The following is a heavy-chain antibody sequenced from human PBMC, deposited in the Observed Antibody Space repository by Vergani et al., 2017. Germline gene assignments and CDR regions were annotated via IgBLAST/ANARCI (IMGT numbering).Heavy chain of an antibody. CDR3: ASVGTSRSLDY. D-gene: IGHD1-14*01. J-gene: IGHJ4*02. Sequence: VQLVESGGGLVKPGGSLRLSCAASGFTFSDYYLSWIRQAPGKGLEWVSYISSSSSYTNYADSGKGRFTISRDNAKNSLYLHMNSLRAEDTAVYYCASVGTSRSLDYWGQGTLVTVSS. CDR2: ISSSSSYT. CDR1: GFTFSDYY. V-gene: IGHV3-11*05.